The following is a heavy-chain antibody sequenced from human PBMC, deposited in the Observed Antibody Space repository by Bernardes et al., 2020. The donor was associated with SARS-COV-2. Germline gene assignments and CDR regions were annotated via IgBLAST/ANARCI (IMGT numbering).Heavy chain of an antibody. D-gene: IGHD7-27*01. CDR3: ATDPSTNSGPDY. J-gene: IGHJ4*02. Sequence: GGSLRLSCVASGFTFSGYAMSWVRQPPGKGLEWVSTVSYTDANTHYADSVKGRFTISRDNSKSTVSLQMHSLRVEDTAVYYCATDPSTNSGPDYWGQGALVIVSS. CDR1: GFTFSGYA. V-gene: IGHV3-23*01. CDR2: VSYTDANT.